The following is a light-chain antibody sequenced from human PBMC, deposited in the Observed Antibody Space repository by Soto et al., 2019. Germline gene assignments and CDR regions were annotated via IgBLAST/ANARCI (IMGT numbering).Light chain of an antibody. CDR1: QSVSSTY. CDR2: GSS. Sequence: EIVLTQSPGTLSLSPGDRATLSCKASQSVSSTYLVWYRQKPGQAPRLVIHGSSSRATGIPDRFSGSGSVTDFTLNISRLEPEDFAVYYCQQYGSSPSITFGQGTRL. CDR3: QQYGSSPSIT. V-gene: IGKV3-20*01. J-gene: IGKJ5*01.